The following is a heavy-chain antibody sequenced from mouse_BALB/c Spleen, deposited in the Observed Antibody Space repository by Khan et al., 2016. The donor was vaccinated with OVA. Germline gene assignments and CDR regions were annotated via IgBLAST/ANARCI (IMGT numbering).Heavy chain of an antibody. D-gene: IGHD2-14*01. CDR2: MFYTGYT. CDR3: ARSTYRDAFAY. V-gene: IGHV3-8*02. J-gene: IGHJ3*01. CDR1: GDSITSGY. Sequence: EMQLQESGPSLVKPSQTLSLTCSVTGDSITSGYWSWIRKFPGNKLEYMGYMFYTGYTDYNPSLKRRIAITRHTSTNQYYLQLNSVTAEDTATYYGARSTYRDAFAYWGQGTLVTVSA.